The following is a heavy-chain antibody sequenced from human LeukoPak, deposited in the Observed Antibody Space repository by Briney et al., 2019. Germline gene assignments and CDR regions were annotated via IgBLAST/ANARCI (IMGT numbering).Heavy chain of an antibody. CDR1: ALTFTIYC. Sequence: PGRSLRLSCVASALTFTIYCMHWVRQAPGKGSEWVASIWSEGSDKYYADSVTGPFTISRDNSKNSMYLQMTSLSDEERPVYYCPRDITMVRGIIEVRDYWGQETLVTVSS. J-gene: IGHJ4*02. D-gene: IGHD3-10*01. V-gene: IGHV3-33*01. CDR3: PRDITMVRGIIEVRDY. CDR2: IWSEGSDK.